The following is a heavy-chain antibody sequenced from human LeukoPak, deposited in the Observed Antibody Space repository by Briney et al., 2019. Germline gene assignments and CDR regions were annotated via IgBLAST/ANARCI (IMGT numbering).Heavy chain of an antibody. D-gene: IGHD5-24*01. Sequence: PGGSLRLSCAASGFTFSSFVMSWVRQAPGKGLEWVSVIGGSGTSTYYADSVKGRFTISRDNSKNTLHLQMNSLRVEDTAVYYCAKLEMATIFWGQGTPVTVSS. V-gene: IGHV3-23*01. CDR1: GFTFSSFV. J-gene: IGHJ4*02. CDR3: AKLEMATIF. CDR2: IGGSGTST.